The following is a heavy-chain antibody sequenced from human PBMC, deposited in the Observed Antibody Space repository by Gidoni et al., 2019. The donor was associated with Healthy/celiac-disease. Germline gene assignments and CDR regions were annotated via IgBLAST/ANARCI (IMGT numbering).Heavy chain of an antibody. CDR3: ARLSGTDGSLYYYYYMDV. CDR1: GGSIRSSRYY. D-gene: IGHD6-25*01. V-gene: IGHV4-39*01. CDR2: IYFSGST. Sequence: QLQLQESGPGLVKPSETLSLTCPVPGGSIRSSRYYWGWIRQPPGKGLEWIGSIYFSGSTYYNPSLKSRVTISVDTSKNQFSLKLSSVTAADTAVYYCARLSGTDGSLYYYYYMDVWGKGTTVTVSS. J-gene: IGHJ6*03.